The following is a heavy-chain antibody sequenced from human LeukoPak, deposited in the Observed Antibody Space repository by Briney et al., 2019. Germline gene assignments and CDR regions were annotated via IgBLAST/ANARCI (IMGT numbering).Heavy chain of an antibody. CDR1: GYTFTELF. V-gene: IGHV1-24*01. CDR2: FDPDDGEA. D-gene: IGHD1-26*01. Sequence: ASVKVSCKVSGYTFTELFIHWVRQTPGKGLEWMGGFDPDDGEAVYAQKFQGRVTMTEDTSTDTAYMDLRSLRPEDTAVYYCARVGPNWFDPWGQGTLVTVSS. J-gene: IGHJ5*02. CDR3: ARVGPNWFDP.